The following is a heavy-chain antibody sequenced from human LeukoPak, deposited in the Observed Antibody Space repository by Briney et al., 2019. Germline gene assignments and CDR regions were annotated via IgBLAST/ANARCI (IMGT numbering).Heavy chain of an antibody. V-gene: IGHV1-69*06. CDR3: ARESGWIAARPYYYYYMDV. J-gene: IGHJ6*03. Sequence: SVKVSCKASGGTFSSYAISWVRQAPGQGLEWMGGIIPIFGTANYAQKFQGRVTVTADKSTSTAYMELSSLRSEDTAVYYCARESGWIAARPYYYYYMDVWGKGTTVTVSS. CDR2: IIPIFGTA. CDR1: GGTFSSYA. D-gene: IGHD6-6*01.